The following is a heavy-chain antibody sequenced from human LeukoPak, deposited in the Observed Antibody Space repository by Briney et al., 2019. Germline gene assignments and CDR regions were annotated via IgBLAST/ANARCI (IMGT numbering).Heavy chain of an antibody. V-gene: IGHV4-39*07. CDR2: IYYSGST. CDR1: GGSISSSSYY. J-gene: IGHJ4*02. Sequence: SETLSLTCTVSGGSISSSSYYWGWIRQPPGKGLEWIGSIYYSGSTYYNPSLKSRVTISVDTSKNQFSLKLSSVTAADTAVYYCASIVVVTARVYWGQGTLVTVSS. CDR3: ASIVVVTARVY. D-gene: IGHD2-21*02.